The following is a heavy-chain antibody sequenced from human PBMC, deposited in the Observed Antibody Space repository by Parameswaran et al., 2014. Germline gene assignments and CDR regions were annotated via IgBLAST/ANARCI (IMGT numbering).Heavy chain of an antibody. J-gene: IGHJ6*02. D-gene: IGHD3-10*01. Sequence: GWVRQAPGQGLEWMGIIYPGDSETRYSPSFQGHVTISADKSISTAYLQWNSLKASDTAMYYCARSVRSGSFYRSSSRYGMDVWGQGTTVTVSS. CDR3: ARSVRSGSFYRSSSRYGMDV. CDR2: IYPGDSET. V-gene: IGHV5-51*01.